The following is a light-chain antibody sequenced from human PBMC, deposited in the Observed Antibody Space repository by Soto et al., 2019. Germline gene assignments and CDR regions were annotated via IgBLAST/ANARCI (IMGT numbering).Light chain of an antibody. CDR2: KAS. V-gene: IGKV1-5*03. CDR3: QQYNGYLYT. Sequence: DIQMTQSPSTLSASVGDRVTITCRASQSIRHFLAWYQQKPGKAPKVLIYKASSLETGVPARFSGSGSGTEFSLTISSLQPDDFATYYCQQYNGYLYTFGPGTKLEIK. J-gene: IGKJ2*01. CDR1: QSIRHF.